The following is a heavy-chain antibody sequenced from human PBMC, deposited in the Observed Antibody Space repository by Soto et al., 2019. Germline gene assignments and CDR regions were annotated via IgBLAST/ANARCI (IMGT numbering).Heavy chain of an antibody. Sequence: KASETLSLTCTVSGGSVSSVGYYWSWIRQHPGKGLEWIGYITYSGNTYYNPSLESRVTMSADTSKNQFSLKRSSVTAADAAVYFCVRGGSCTNGVCSVFDYWGQGTLVTVSS. CDR1: GGSVSSVGYY. CDR3: VRGGSCTNGVCSVFDY. D-gene: IGHD2-8*01. J-gene: IGHJ4*02. V-gene: IGHV4-31*03. CDR2: ITYSGNT.